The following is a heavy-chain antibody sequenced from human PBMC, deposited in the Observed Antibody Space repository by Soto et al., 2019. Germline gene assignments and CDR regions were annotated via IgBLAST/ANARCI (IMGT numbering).Heavy chain of an antibody. D-gene: IGHD2-15*01. V-gene: IGHV3-30*18. CDR2: ISYDGNNE. CDR3: AKDRGYCSGGRCYWYFDL. CDR1: GITFSNYG. Sequence: QVQLVESGGGVVQPGRSLRLSCAASGITFSNYGMHWVRQAPGKGLEWVAVISYDGNNENYADSVKGRFTISRDNSKNTXXLQMNSLRAEDTAVYYCAKDRGYCSGGRCYWYFDLWGRGTLVTVSS. J-gene: IGHJ2*01.